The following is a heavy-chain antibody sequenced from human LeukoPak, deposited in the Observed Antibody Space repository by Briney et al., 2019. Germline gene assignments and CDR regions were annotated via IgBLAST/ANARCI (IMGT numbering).Heavy chain of an antibody. CDR1: GFTFSDAW. Sequence: GGSLRPSCVGSGFTFSDAWMSWVRQAPGKGLEWVGRIKSKSDGGTIDYAAPVKGRFTISRDDSRDTLYLQMNSLKTEDTAVYYCTTRRQDGWWGQGTLVTVS. CDR2: IKSKSDGGTI. V-gene: IGHV3-15*01. J-gene: IGHJ4*02. CDR3: TTRRQDGW. D-gene: IGHD2-15*01.